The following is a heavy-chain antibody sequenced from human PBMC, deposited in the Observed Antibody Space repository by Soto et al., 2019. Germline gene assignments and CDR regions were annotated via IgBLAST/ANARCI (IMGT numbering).Heavy chain of an antibody. V-gene: IGHV1-69*12. CDR3: ASSVAKYYYYGMDV. CDR1: GGTFSSYA. J-gene: IGHJ6*02. CDR2: IIPIFGTA. D-gene: IGHD5-12*01. Sequence: QVQLVQSGAEVKKPGSSVKVSCKASGGTFSSYAISWVGQAPGQGLEWMGGIIPIFGTANYAQKFQGRVTITADESTRTAYMELSSLRSEDTAVYYCASSVAKYYYYGMDVWGQGTTVTVSS.